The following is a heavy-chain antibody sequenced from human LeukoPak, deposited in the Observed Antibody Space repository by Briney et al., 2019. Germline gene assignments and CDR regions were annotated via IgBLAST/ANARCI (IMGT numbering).Heavy chain of an antibody. CDR2: ISYDGSNK. CDR1: GFTFSSYS. V-gene: IGHV3-30*03. J-gene: IGHJ6*03. Sequence: GGSLRLSCAASGFTFSSYSMNWVRQAPGKGLEWVAVISYDGSNKYYADSVKGRFTISRDNSKNTLYLQMNSLRAEDTAVYYCARDSQHYYYYMDVWGKGTTVTVSS. CDR3: ARDSQHYYYYMDV.